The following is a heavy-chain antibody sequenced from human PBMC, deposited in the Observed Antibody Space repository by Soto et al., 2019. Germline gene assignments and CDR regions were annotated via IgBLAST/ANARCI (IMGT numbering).Heavy chain of an antibody. J-gene: IGHJ5*02. CDR3: ARSVFP. CDR1: CGSLTTCGYY. CDR2: FYYSGST. Sequence: SETLSLTCTVSCGSLTTCGYYCNWIRQHPGKGLEWIGYFYYSGSTYYNPSLKSRVTISVNTSKNQFSLKLSSVTAADTAVYYCARSVFPWGQG. V-gene: IGHV4-31*03.